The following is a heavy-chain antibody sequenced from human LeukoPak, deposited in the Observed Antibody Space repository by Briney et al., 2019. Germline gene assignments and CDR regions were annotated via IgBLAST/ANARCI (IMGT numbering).Heavy chain of an antibody. CDR1: GFSFTNYW. Sequence: GESLKISCKASGFSFTNYWIGWVRQMRGKVLEWMGIIYPDDSDTTYSPSFQGQVTISADKSIYTAYLQWTSLKASDTAIYYCARRVYGDSDSYYFDYWGQGTLVTVSS. CDR3: ARRVYGDSDSYYFDY. CDR2: IYPDDSDT. D-gene: IGHD4-17*01. J-gene: IGHJ4*02. V-gene: IGHV5-51*01.